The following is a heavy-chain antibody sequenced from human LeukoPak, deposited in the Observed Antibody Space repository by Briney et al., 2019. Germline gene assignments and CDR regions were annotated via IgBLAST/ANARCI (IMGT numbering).Heavy chain of an antibody. J-gene: IGHJ4*02. CDR3: ARVGVFEAAAGQFDY. Sequence: GGSLRLSCAASGFTFRSYWMHWVRQAPGKGLVWVSRINSDGSSTSNADSVKGRFTISRDNAKNTLYLEMNSLRAEDTAVYYCARVGVFEAAAGQFDYWGQGTLVTVSS. CDR1: GFTFRSYW. D-gene: IGHD6-13*01. CDR2: INSDGSST. V-gene: IGHV3-74*01.